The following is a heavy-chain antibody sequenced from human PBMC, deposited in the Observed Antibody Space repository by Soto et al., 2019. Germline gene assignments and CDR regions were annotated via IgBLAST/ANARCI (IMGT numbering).Heavy chain of an antibody. J-gene: IGHJ3*02. Sequence: GESLKISCAASGFTFSSYAMSWVRQAPGKGLEWVSAISGSGGSTYYADSVKGRFTISRDNSKNTLYLQMNSLRAEDTAVYYCAKPLGDRAFDIWGQGTMVTVSS. CDR3: AKPLGDRAFDI. V-gene: IGHV3-23*01. D-gene: IGHD3-16*01. CDR1: GFTFSSYA. CDR2: ISGSGGST.